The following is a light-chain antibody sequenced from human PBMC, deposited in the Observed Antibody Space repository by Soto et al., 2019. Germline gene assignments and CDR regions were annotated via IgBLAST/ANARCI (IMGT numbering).Light chain of an antibody. CDR1: QSIGSW. CDR3: QQYNVYSWT. J-gene: IGKJ1*01. CDR2: EAS. Sequence: DNHMCQSPSTLSPSLGDRVTITCRASQSIGSWLAWYQQKPGKAPKLLIYEASSLEKGVPARFGGSGSGTEFTLTISSLQPDDFATYYCQQYNVYSWTFGQGTKVDIK. V-gene: IGKV1-5*03.